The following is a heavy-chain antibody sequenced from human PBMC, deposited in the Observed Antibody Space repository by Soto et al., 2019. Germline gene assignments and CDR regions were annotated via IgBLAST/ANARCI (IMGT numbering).Heavy chain of an antibody. CDR1: GFTFSDHY. CDR2: TRNKANSYAT. CDR3: ASSLGSCRSTTCHHYYFDY. J-gene: IGHJ4*02. Sequence: EVQLLESGGGLVQPGGSLRLSCAASGFTFSDHYRDWVRQAPGKGLEWVGRTRNKANSYATEYAASVKGRFTISRDDSKNSLYLQMSSLKTEDTAVYYCASSLGSCRSTTCHHYYFDYWGQRTLVTVSS. V-gene: IGHV3-72*01. D-gene: IGHD2-2*01.